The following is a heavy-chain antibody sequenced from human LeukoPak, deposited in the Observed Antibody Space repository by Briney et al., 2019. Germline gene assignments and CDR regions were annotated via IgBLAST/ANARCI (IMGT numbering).Heavy chain of an antibody. V-gene: IGHV4-39*07. Sequence: SETLSLTCTVSGGSISSSSYYWGWIRQPPGKGLEWIGSIYHSGSTNYNPSLKSRVTISVDKSKNQFSLKLSSVTAADTAVYYCARDRAAAGPRMFDYWGQGTLVTVSS. D-gene: IGHD6-13*01. CDR1: GGSISSSSYY. J-gene: IGHJ4*02. CDR3: ARDRAAAGPRMFDY. CDR2: IYHSGST.